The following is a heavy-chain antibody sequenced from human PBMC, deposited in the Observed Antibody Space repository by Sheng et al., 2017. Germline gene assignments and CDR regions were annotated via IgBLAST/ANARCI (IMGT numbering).Heavy chain of an antibody. CDR2: INHSGST. CDR3: ARGGYDSSGYDVFDY. D-gene: IGHD3-22*01. Sequence: QVQLQQWGAGLLKPSETLSLTCAVYGGSFSGYYWSWIRQPPGKGLEWIGEINHSGSTNYNPSLKSRVTISVDTSKNQFSMKLSSVTAADTAVYYCARGGYDSSGYDVFDYWGQGTLVTVSS. J-gene: IGHJ4*02. CDR1: GGSFSGYY. V-gene: IGHV4-34*01.